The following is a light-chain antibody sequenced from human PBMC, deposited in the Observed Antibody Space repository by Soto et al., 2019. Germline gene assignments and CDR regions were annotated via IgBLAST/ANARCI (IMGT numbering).Light chain of an antibody. J-gene: IGKJ3*01. V-gene: IGKV1-33*01. CDR1: QDISNY. Sequence: DIQMTQSPSSLSASVGDRVTLTCQASQDISNYLNWYQQKPGKVPKLLVYDASNLETGVPSRFSGSGSGTDFTFTISSLQPEDFATYYCQQYNNLPFTFGPGTKVDIK. CDR2: DAS. CDR3: QQYNNLPFT.